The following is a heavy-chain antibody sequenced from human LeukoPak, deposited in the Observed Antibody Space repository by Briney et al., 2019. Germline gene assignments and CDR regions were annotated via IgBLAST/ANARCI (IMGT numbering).Heavy chain of an antibody. Sequence: SETLSLTCAVYGGSFSGYFRSWIRQPPGKGLEWIGDVHHGGRTYYNPSLKSRVTISVDTSKNQFSLNLRSVTAADTAVYYCARGQYKRDYWGQGTLVTVSS. V-gene: IGHV4-34*01. J-gene: IGHJ4*02. CDR1: GGSFSGYF. CDR2: VHHGGRT. CDR3: ARGQYKRDY. D-gene: IGHD1-14*01.